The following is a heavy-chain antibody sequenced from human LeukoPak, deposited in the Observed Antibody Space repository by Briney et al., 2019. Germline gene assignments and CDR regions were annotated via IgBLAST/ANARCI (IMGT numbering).Heavy chain of an antibody. CDR1: GFILSDCA. V-gene: IGHV3-73*01. CDR2: IDTRDKGSAT. CDR3: TRDGGSWSHLDY. Sequence: PGGSLKLPCAGFGFILSDCAIHWVRQASGKGLEWVGRIDTRDKGSATAYAASVRGRFAISRDDSESTAYLQMTGLKTEDTAVYFCTRDGGSWSHLDYWGQGALVTVSS. D-gene: IGHD2-15*01. J-gene: IGHJ4*02.